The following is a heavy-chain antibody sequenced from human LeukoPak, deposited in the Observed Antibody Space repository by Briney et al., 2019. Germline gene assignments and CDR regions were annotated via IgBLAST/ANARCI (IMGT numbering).Heavy chain of an antibody. J-gene: IGHJ4*02. CDR3: ARVTSKWTPFDY. V-gene: IGHV1-46*01. CDR2: INPSGGST. D-gene: IGHD2-8*01. CDR1: GYTFTSYY. Sequence: GSVKVSCKAFGYTFTSYYMHWVRQAPGQGLEWMGIINPSGGSTSYAQKFQGRVTMTRDMSTSTVYMELSSLRSEDTAVYYCARVTSKWTPFDYWGQGTLVTVSS.